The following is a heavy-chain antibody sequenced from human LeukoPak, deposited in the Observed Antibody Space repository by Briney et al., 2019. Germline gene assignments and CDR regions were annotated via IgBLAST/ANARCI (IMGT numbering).Heavy chain of an antibody. Sequence: PSETLSLTCSVSGGSISLSYYYWGWIRQPPGKALEWIGSVYYSGTTSYNPSLKSRVTISVVMSKNHFSLRLSSVTAADTAMYYCARGTLYSGWSYYFDYWGQGSQVTVSS. J-gene: IGHJ4*02. CDR2: VYYSGTT. D-gene: IGHD6-19*01. CDR1: GGSISLSYYY. CDR3: ARGTLYSGWSYYFDY. V-gene: IGHV4-39*07.